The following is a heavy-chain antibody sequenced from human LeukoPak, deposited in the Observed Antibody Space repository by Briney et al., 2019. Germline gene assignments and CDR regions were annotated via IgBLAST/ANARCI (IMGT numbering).Heavy chain of an antibody. D-gene: IGHD3-22*01. J-gene: IGHJ4*02. V-gene: IGHV3-9*01. CDR3: AKDSMIVVDPIGNFDY. CDR1: GFTFDDYA. CDR2: ISWNSGSI. Sequence: GGSLRLSCAASGFTFDDYAMHWVRQAPGKGLEWVSGISWNSGSIGYADSVKGRFTISRDNSKNTLYLQMNSLRAEDTAVYYCAKDSMIVVDPIGNFDYWGQGTLVTVSS.